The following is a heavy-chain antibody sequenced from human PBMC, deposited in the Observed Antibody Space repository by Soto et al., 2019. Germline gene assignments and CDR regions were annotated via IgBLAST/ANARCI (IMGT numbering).Heavy chain of an antibody. CDR3: ARESKGRGYSYGYKYYFDY. V-gene: IGHV3-13*01. D-gene: IGHD5-18*01. CDR1: GFTFSSYD. CDR2: IGTAGDT. J-gene: IGHJ4*02. Sequence: GGSLRLSCAASGFTFSSYDMHWVRQATGKGLEWVSAIGTAGDTYYPGSVKGRFTISRENAKNSLYLQMNSLRAEDTAVYYCARESKGRGYSYGYKYYFDYWGQGTLVTVSS.